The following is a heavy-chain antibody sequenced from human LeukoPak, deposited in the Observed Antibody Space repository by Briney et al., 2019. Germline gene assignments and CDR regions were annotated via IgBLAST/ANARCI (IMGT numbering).Heavy chain of an antibody. CDR1: GFAFNSYA. D-gene: IGHD1-26*01. CDR3: ARDLSGTYMVDY. V-gene: IGHV3-30*04. CDR2: LSHEGRAQ. Sequence: GGSLRLSCAVSGFAFNSYAMHWVRQAPGEGLEWEAFLSHEGRAQSYADSVKGRFTISRDNSKNTLYLQMNSLRPEDTAVYYCARDLSGTYMVDYWGQGTLVTVSS. J-gene: IGHJ4*02.